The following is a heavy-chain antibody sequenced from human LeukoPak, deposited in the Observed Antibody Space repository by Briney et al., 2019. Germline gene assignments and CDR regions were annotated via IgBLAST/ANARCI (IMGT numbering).Heavy chain of an antibody. D-gene: IGHD3-16*02. CDR2: ISGSGGGT. CDR3: AKSIIITFGEVIGLGDAFDI. V-gene: IGHV3-23*01. Sequence: GGSLRLSCAASGFTFSSSVMSWVRQAPGKGLEWVSAISGSGGGTYYAYSVKGRFTISRDNSKNTQYLQINSLRAEDTAVYYCAKSIIITFGEVIGLGDAFDIWGQGTMVTVSS. CDR1: GFTFSSSV. J-gene: IGHJ3*02.